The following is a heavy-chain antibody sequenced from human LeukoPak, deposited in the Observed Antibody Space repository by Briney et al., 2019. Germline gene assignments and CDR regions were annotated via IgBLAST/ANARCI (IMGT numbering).Heavy chain of an antibody. CDR2: IYYSGST. V-gene: IGHV4-59*12. CDR3: AREQFYDFWSGPKYNWFDP. D-gene: IGHD3-3*01. Sequence: SETLSLTCTVSGGSISSYYWSWIRQPPGKGLEWIGYIYYSGSTNYNPSLKSRVTISVDTSKNQFSLKLSSVTAADTAVYYCAREQFYDFWSGPKYNWFDPWGQGTLVTVSS. J-gene: IGHJ5*02. CDR1: GGSISSYY.